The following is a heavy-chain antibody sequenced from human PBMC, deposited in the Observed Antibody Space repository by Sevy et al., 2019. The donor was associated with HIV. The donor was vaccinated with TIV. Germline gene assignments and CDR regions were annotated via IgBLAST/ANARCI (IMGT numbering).Heavy chain of an antibody. J-gene: IGHJ4*02. CDR1: GFTFSSYW. V-gene: IGHV3-7*01. D-gene: IGHD4-4*01. CDR3: ARDPFSKADY. CDR2: INQDGSGK. Sequence: GGSLRLSCAGSGFTFSSYWMSWVRQAPGKGLEWEANINQDGSGKNYVDSVKGRFTISRDNAKNSLYLQMNSLRAEDTAVYYCARDPFSKADYWGQGTLVTVSS.